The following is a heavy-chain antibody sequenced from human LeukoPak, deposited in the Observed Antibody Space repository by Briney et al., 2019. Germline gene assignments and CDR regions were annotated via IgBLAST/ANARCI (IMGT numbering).Heavy chain of an antibody. J-gene: IGHJ4*02. Sequence: GGSLRLSCAASGFTFISYVMSWVRQAPGKGLEWVSAISGSGGSTYYADSVKGRFAISRDNSKNTLYLQMNSLRAEDTAVYYCARAAYGDYPDYWGQGTLVTVSS. CDR2: ISGSGGST. D-gene: IGHD4-17*01. V-gene: IGHV3-23*01. CDR3: ARAAYGDYPDY. CDR1: GFTFISYV.